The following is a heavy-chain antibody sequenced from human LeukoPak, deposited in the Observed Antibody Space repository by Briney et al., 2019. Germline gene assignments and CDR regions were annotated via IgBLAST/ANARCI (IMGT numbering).Heavy chain of an antibody. J-gene: IGHJ5*02. D-gene: IGHD3-10*01. V-gene: IGHV1-69*01. CDR1: GGTFSSYA. Sequence: GASVKVSCKASGGTFSSYAISWVRQAPGQGLEWMGGIIPIFGTANYAQKFQGRVTITADESTSTAYMELSSLRSEDTAVYYCARSPMGSGSANWFDPWGQGTLVTVSS. CDR2: IIPIFGTA. CDR3: ARSPMGSGSANWFDP.